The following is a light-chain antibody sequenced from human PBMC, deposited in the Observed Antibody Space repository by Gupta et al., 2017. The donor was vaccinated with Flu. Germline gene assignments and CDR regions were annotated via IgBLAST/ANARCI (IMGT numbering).Light chain of an antibody. Sequence: GDTGGDKFVYWYQKKPGQSPVLVIYDHSKRPSGIPERFSGSNSGNTATLTISGTQALDEADYYCQVWDRSTGVFGGGTKVTVL. CDR1: TGGDKF. V-gene: IGLV3-1*01. CDR3: QVWDRSTGV. J-gene: IGLJ2*01. CDR2: DHS.